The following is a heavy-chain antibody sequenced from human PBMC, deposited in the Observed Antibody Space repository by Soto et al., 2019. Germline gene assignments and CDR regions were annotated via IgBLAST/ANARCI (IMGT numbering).Heavy chain of an antibody. V-gene: IGHV3-23*01. J-gene: IGHJ4*02. Sequence: EVQLLESGGGLVQPGGSLRHSCAASGFTFSSYAMSWVRQAPGKGLEWVSAISGSGGSTYYADSVKGRFTISRDNSKNTQYLQMNSLRAEDTAVYYCAKDFSGWYRGIDYWGQGTLVTVSS. CDR2: ISGSGGST. D-gene: IGHD6-19*01. CDR3: AKDFSGWYRGIDY. CDR1: GFTFSSYA.